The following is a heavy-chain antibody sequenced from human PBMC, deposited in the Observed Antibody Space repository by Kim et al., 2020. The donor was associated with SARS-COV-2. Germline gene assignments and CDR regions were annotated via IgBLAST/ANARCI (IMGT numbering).Heavy chain of an antibody. D-gene: IGHD6-19*01. Sequence: SETLSLTCTVSGGSISSSSYYWGWIRQPPGKGLEWIGSIYYSGSTYYNPSLKSRVTISVDTSKNQFSLKLSSVTAADTAVYYCAKSHGWIFDYWGQGTLGNVSS. CDR3: AKSHGWIFDY. J-gene: IGHJ4*02. V-gene: IGHV4-39*01. CDR1: GGSISSSSYY. CDR2: IYYSGST.